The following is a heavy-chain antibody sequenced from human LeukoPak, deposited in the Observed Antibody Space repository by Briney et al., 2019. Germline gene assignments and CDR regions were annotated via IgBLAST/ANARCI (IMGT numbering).Heavy chain of an antibody. CDR1: GGSFSGYY. CDR3: ARVPYDYVWGSYPGMDV. V-gene: IGHV4-34*01. Sequence: PETLSLTCAVYGGSFSGYYWSSIRQPPGKGLEWIGQINHSGSTNYNPSLKSRVTISVDTFKNQFSLKLSSVTAADTAVYYCARVPYDYVWGSYPGMDVWGQGTTVTVSS. J-gene: IGHJ6*02. D-gene: IGHD3-16*02. CDR2: INHSGST.